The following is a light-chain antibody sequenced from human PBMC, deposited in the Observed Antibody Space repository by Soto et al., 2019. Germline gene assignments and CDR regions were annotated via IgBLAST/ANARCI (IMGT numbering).Light chain of an antibody. V-gene: IGKV3-20*01. CDR1: QSVSSSY. CDR3: QQYGSSTPGT. Sequence: IVMTQSPATLSVSPGERATLSCRASQSVSSSYLAWYQQKPGQAPRLLIYGASSRATGIPDRFSGSGSGTDFTLTISRLEPADFAVYYCQQYGSSTPGTFGQGTKVDIK. CDR2: GAS. J-gene: IGKJ1*01.